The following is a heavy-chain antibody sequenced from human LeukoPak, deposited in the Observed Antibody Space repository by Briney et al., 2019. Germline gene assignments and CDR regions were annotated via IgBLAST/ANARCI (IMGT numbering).Heavy chain of an antibody. D-gene: IGHD3-10*01. V-gene: IGHV3-48*04. Sequence: GRSLRLSCAASGFTFSSYAMHWVRQAPGKGLEWVSYISGSGSTINYVDSVKGRFTIFRDNAKNSLFLQMNSLRAEDTAVYYCASNTRYYYGSGSYYNNWGQGTLVTVSS. J-gene: IGHJ4*02. CDR1: GFTFSSYA. CDR2: ISGSGSTI. CDR3: ASNTRYYYGSGSYYNN.